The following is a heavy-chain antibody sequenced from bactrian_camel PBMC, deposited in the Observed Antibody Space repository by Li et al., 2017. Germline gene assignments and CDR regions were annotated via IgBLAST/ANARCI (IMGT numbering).Heavy chain of an antibody. CDR2: LYIGDGST. CDR3: AADLDCRTYFSNVGPRY. V-gene: IGHV3S25*01. J-gene: IGHJ4*01. Sequence: ESGGGLVQPGGSLRLSCAASGGTYGGNCVGWWRRSPGKEREGVASLYIGDGSTYYADSAKGRFTISQDNAKNTMYLQMNSLKPEDTAMYYCAADLDCRTYFSNVGPRYWGQGTQVTVS. D-gene: IGHD1*01. CDR1: GGTYGGNC.